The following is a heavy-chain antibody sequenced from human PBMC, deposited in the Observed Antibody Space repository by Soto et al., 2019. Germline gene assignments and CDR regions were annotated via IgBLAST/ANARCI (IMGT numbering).Heavy chain of an antibody. D-gene: IGHD6-19*01. V-gene: IGHV3-30*18. CDR2: ISYDGSNK. CDR3: AKSVIPTGYSSGWFYYSSYDMDV. J-gene: IGHJ6*03. Sequence: QVQLVESGGGVVQPGRSLRLSCAASGFTFSSYGMHWVRQAPGKGLEWVAVISYDGSNKYYADSVKGRFTISRDNSKNTLYLPMNSLRAEDTAVYYCAKSVIPTGYSSGWFYYSSYDMDVWGKGTTVTVSS. CDR1: GFTFSSYG.